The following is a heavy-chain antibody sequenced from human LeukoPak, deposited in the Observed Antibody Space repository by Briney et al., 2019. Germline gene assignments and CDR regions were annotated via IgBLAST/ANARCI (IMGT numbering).Heavy chain of an antibody. V-gene: IGHV3-30*02. Sequence: GGSLRLSCAASGFTFSNYGMHWVRQAPGKGLEWVAFIRFDGSNKYSADSVKGRFTISRDNSKNTLYLQMNSLRAEDTAVYYCATLGDLEQANYYYYMDVWGKGTTVTVSS. CDR2: IRFDGSNK. CDR3: ATLGDLEQANYYYYMDV. J-gene: IGHJ6*03. CDR1: GFTFSNYG. D-gene: IGHD3-3*01.